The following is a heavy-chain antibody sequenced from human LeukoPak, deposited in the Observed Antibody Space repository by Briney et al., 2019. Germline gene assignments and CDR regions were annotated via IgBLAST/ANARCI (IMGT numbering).Heavy chain of an antibody. Sequence: GGSLGLSCAASGFTFSSYGMHWVRQAPGKGLEWVAVISYDGSNKYYADSVKGRFTISRDNSKNTLYLQMNSLRAEDTAVYYCAKEAGYQLLADAFDIWGQGTMVTVSS. J-gene: IGHJ3*02. CDR1: GFTFSSYG. V-gene: IGHV3-30*18. D-gene: IGHD2-2*01. CDR2: ISYDGSNK. CDR3: AKEAGYQLLADAFDI.